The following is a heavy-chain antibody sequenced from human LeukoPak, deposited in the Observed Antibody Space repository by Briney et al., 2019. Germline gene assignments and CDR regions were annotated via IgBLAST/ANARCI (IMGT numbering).Heavy chain of an antibody. V-gene: IGHV1-69*01. D-gene: IGHD1-26*01. J-gene: IGHJ3*02. Sequence: SVKVSCKASGGTFSSYAISWVRQAPGQGLEWMGGIIPIFGTANYAQKFQGRVTITADESTSTAYMELSSLRSDDTAVYYCAREEGATPLDAFDIWGQGTMVTVSS. CDR1: GGTFSSYA. CDR3: AREEGATPLDAFDI. CDR2: IIPIFGTA.